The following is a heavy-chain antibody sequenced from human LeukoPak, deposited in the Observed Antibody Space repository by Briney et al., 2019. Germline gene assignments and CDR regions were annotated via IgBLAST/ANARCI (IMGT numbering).Heavy chain of an antibody. CDR1: GFTFSSFA. V-gene: IGHV3-30*02. D-gene: IGHD2-8*01. CDR3: ARGDGGESTNGGYYFRY. Sequence: PGGSLRLSCAASGFTFSSFAMHWVRQAPGKGLEWVTFIRFDGSNQYYADSVKGRFTVSRDNAKNSLDLQMNSLRAEDTAVYYCARGDGGESTNGGYYFRYWGQGTLVTVSS. J-gene: IGHJ4*02. CDR2: IRFDGSNQ.